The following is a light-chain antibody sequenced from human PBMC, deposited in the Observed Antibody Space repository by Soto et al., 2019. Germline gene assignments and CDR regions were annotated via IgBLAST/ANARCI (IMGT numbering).Light chain of an antibody. CDR1: SSDVGGYYY. V-gene: IGLV2-11*01. Sequence: QSALTLPRSVSGSPGQSVTISCTGTSSDVGGYYYVSWFQQHPGKAPKLLIYDVNKRPSGVPDRFSASKSGTTASLTISGLQVEDEADYYCYSYAGSYTFYVFGTGTKVTVL. CDR3: YSYAGSYTFYV. CDR2: DVN. J-gene: IGLJ1*01.